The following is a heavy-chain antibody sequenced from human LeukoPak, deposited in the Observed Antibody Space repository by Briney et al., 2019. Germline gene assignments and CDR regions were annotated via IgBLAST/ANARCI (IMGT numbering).Heavy chain of an antibody. Sequence: GSLILSCAASGFSVSSNYMSWVRQAPGKGLEWVSVIYSGGSTYYADSVKGRFTISRDNSKNTLYLQMNSLRAEDTAVYYCARGVPYDSWSGPHYSDYWGQGTLVTVSS. CDR2: IYSGGST. CDR1: GFSVSSNY. D-gene: IGHD3-3*01. J-gene: IGHJ4*02. V-gene: IGHV3-53*01. CDR3: ARGVPYDSWSGPHYSDY.